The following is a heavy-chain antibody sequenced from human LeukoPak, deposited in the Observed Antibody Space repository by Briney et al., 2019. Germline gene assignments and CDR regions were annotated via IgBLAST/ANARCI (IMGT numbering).Heavy chain of an antibody. CDR3: ARHDNVPYFSNGFDP. CDR2: ISPAGAT. D-gene: IGHD2-8*01. J-gene: IGHJ5*02. V-gene: IGHV4-59*08. Sequence: SETLSLTCTVSGGSISHYFWSWIRQPPGKGLEGVGYISPAGATNYNPSLKSRVAISKNTSQNHFSLELRSVTAADTAVYYCARHDNVPYFSNGFDPWGQGALVTVSS. CDR1: GGSISHYF.